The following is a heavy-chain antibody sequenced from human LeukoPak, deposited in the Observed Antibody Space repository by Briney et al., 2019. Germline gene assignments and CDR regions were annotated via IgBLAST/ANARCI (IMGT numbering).Heavy chain of an antibody. CDR1: GGSISSGSYY. V-gene: IGHV4-61*02. J-gene: IGHJ6*03. CDR2: IYTSGST. D-gene: IGHD3-3*01. CDR3: ARVVEDYDFWSGYNYYYYYMDV. Sequence: SETLSLTCTVSGGSISSGSYYWSWIRQPAGKGLEWIGRIYTSGSTNYNPSLKSRVTISVDTSKNLFSLKLSSVTAADTAVYYCARVVEDYDFWSGYNYYYYYMDVWGKGTTVTVSS.